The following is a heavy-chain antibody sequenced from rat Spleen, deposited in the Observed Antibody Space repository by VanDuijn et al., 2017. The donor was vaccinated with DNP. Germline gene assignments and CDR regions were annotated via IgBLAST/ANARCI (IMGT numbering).Heavy chain of an antibody. CDR2: INMGISTI. J-gene: IGHJ2*01. D-gene: IGHD1-11*01. CDR3: AKGPNYGGGNDYFDY. Sequence: EVQLVESGGGLVQPGRSMKLSCAASGFNFYDYWMGWVRHAPGKGLEWIGEINMGISTIHYIPSLKDKFTNARDNAQNTLYLQMNKLGSEDTAIYYCAKGPNYGGGNDYFDYWGQGVMVTVSS. CDR1: GFNFYDYW. V-gene: IGHV4-2*01.